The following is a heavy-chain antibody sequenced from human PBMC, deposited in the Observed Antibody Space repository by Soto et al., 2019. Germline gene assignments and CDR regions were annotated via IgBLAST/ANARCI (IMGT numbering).Heavy chain of an antibody. D-gene: IGHD5-12*01. V-gene: IGHV3-30-3*01. J-gene: IGHJ6*02. CDR2: ISYDGSNK. CDR1: GFTFSSYA. Sequence: VGSLRLSCAASGFTFSSYAMHWVRQAPGKGLEWVAVISYDGSNKYYADSVKGRFTISRDNSKNTLYLQMNSLRAEDTAVYYCARDGRYEVYYGMDVWGQGTTVTVSS. CDR3: ARDGRYEVYYGMDV.